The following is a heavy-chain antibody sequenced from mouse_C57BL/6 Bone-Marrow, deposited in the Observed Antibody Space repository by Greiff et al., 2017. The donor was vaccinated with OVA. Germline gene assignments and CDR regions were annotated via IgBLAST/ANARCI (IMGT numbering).Heavy chain of an antibody. J-gene: IGHJ2*01. CDR1: GYTFTSYW. D-gene: IGHD2-3*01. Sequence: VQLQQPGAELVKPGASVKLSCKASGYTFTSYWMHWVKQRPGQGLEWIGMIHPNSGSINYNEKFKSKATLTVDKSSSTAYMQLSSLTSEDSAVYYCARGWLLPYYFDYWGQGTTLTVSS. CDR2: IHPNSGSI. V-gene: IGHV1-64*01. CDR3: ARGWLLPYYFDY.